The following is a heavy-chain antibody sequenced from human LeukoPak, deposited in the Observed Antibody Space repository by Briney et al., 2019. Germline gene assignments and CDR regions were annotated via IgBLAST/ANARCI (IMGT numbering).Heavy chain of an antibody. D-gene: IGHD2-21*02. J-gene: IGHJ4*02. CDR2: ISGSGGST. Sequence: GGSLRLSCAASGFTFSSYAMSWVRQAPGKGLEWVSAISGSGGSTYYADSVKGRFTISRDNSKNTLYLQMNSLRAEDTAVYYCAKDRRCGSDCYAYDYWGQGTLVTVSS. CDR1: GFTFSSYA. V-gene: IGHV3-23*01. CDR3: AKDRRCGSDCYAYDY.